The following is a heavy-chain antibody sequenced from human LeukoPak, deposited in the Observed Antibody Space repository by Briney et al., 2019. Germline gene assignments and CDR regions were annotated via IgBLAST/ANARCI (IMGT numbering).Heavy chain of an antibody. CDR2: ISSSGSTI. V-gene: IGHV3-48*04. CDR1: GFTFSSYS. D-gene: IGHD3-3*01. CDR3: ARARDILRFLEWLPPGFWFDP. J-gene: IGHJ5*02. Sequence: PGGSLRLSCAASGFTFSSYSMKWVRQAPGKGLEWVSHISSSGSTIYYADSVKGRFTISRDNAKNSLYLQMNSLRAEDAAVYYCARARDILRFLEWLPPGFWFDPWGQGTLVTVSS.